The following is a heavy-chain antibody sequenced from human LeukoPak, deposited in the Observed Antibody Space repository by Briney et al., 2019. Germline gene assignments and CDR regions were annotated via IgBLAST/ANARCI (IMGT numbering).Heavy chain of an antibody. CDR1: GFTFSSYG. CDR2: IRYDGSNK. CDR3: AKGGSLITVTHFDY. D-gene: IGHD4-17*01. J-gene: IGHJ4*02. V-gene: IGHV3-30*02. Sequence: GGSLRLSCAASGFTFSSYGMHWVRQAPGKGLEWVAFIRYDGSNKYYADSIKGRFTISRDNSKNTLYLQMNSLKAEDTAVYYCAKGGSLITVTHFDYWGQGTLVTVSS.